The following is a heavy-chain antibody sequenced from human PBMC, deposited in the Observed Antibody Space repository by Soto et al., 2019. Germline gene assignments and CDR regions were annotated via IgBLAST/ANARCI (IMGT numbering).Heavy chain of an antibody. V-gene: IGHV1-18*01. CDR1: GYTFTSYG. D-gene: IGHD3-10*01. J-gene: IGHJ6*02. Sequence: QVQLVQSGAEVKKPGASVKVSCKASGYTFTSYGISWVRQAPGQGLEWMGWISAYNGNTNYAKKLQGRVTMTTSTSTSTAYMELRSLRSDDTAVYYCARDRKDLLWCGKYYYYYGKDVWGQGTTVTVSS. CDR2: ISAYNGNT. CDR3: ARDRKDLLWCGKYYYYYGKDV.